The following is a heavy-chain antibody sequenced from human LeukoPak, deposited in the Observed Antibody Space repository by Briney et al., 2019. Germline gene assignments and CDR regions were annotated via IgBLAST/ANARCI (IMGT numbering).Heavy chain of an antibody. CDR2: INTDSSDI. CDR3: ARDTFQPGLIDS. V-gene: IGHV3-21*05. Sequence: GGSLRLSCAASGFTFSRFAMNWVRQAPGKGLEWISYINTDSSDIHYADSVKGRCTISRDNARNTLFLQLSSLRAEDSAVYYCARDTFQPGLIDSWGQGTLVTVSS. D-gene: IGHD2-2*01. CDR1: GFTFSRFA. J-gene: IGHJ4*02.